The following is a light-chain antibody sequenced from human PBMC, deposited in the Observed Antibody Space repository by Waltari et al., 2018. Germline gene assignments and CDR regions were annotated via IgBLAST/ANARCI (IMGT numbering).Light chain of an antibody. J-gene: IGKJ5*01. CDR3: QQYHRLPPIT. CDR2: DTS. CDR1: QRIATN. Sequence: EVVMTQSPATLSVSRGERASLSCRASQRIATNLAWYQQKPGQSPGLHVYDTSTSDPSIPARFRRRGSGTEFTLTIGSLESEDSAVYYCQQYHRLPPITFGQGTRLEIK. V-gene: IGKV3-15*01.